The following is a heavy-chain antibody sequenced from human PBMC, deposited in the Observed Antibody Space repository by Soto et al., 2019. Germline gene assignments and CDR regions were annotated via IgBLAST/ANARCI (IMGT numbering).Heavy chain of an antibody. CDR3: ARDLITMVRGVIGLGYGMDV. V-gene: IGHV3-30-3*01. D-gene: IGHD3-10*01. CDR1: GFTFSSYA. Sequence: QVQLVESGGGVVQPGRSLRLSCAASGFTFSSYAMHWVRQAPGKGLEWVAVISYDGSNKYYADSVKGRFTISRDNSKNTQYLQMNSLRAEDTAVYYCARDLITMVRGVIGLGYGMDVWGQGTTVTVSS. J-gene: IGHJ6*02. CDR2: ISYDGSNK.